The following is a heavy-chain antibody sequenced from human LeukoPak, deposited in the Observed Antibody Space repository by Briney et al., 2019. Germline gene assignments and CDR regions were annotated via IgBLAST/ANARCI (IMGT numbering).Heavy chain of an antibody. CDR3: ARYEVYCSSTSCYPI. V-gene: IGHV3-30-3*01. J-gene: IGHJ3*02. CDR1: GFTFSSYA. D-gene: IGHD2-2*01. Sequence: GGSLRLSCAASGFTFSSYAMHWVRQAPGKGLEWVAVISYDGSNKYYADSVKGRFTISRDNSKNTLYLQMNSLRAEDTAVYYCARYEVYCSSTSCYPIWGQGIMVTVSS. CDR2: ISYDGSNK.